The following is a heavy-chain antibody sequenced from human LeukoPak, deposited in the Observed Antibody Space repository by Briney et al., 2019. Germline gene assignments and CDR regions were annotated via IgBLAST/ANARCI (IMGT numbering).Heavy chain of an antibody. CDR3: ARTYYDILTGYNPYFDY. Sequence: PGGSLRLSCAASGFTFSNYAMHWVRQAPGKGLEWVSSITASSTAIYSADSVKGRFTISRDNAKNFLYLQMNSLRAEDTAVYYCARTYYDILTGYNPYFDYWGQGILVTVSS. V-gene: IGHV3-21*01. CDR1: GFTFSNYA. CDR2: ITASSTAI. J-gene: IGHJ4*02. D-gene: IGHD3-9*01.